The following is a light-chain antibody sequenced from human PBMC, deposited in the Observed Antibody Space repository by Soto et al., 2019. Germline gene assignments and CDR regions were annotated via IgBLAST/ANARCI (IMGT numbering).Light chain of an antibody. CDR1: QSIDTY. J-gene: IGKJ1*01. CDR3: QQNQDIPPT. CDR2: VAS. V-gene: IGKV1-39*01. Sequence: DIQMTQSPSSLSASVGDRVTVTCRASQSIDTYLNWYQQRPGQAPKLLIYVASTLQSGVPSRFSGSGSGTHFTLTISSLHPEDFATYYCQQNQDIPPTFGQGTRVERK.